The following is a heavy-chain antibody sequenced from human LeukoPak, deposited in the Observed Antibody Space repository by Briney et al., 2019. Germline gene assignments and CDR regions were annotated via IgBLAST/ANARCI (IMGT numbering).Heavy chain of an antibody. CDR3: TRDNNDHFDY. D-gene: IGHD1/OR15-1a*01. Sequence: PGRSLRLSCAGSGFTFGGYGMHWFRQTPGKGLEWVAVIAYDGSRAFYADSAKGRFTISRDNSKNTMSVQMDDLRAEDTAVYYCTRDNNDHFDYWGQGTLVTVSS. CDR1: GFTFGGYG. J-gene: IGHJ4*02. V-gene: IGHV3-33*01. CDR2: IAYDGSRA.